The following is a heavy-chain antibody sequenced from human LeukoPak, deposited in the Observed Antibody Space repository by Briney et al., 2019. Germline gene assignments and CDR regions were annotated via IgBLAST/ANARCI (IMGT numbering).Heavy chain of an antibody. V-gene: IGHV1-69*05. CDR2: IIPIFGTA. D-gene: IGHD2-15*01. CDR1: GGTFSSYA. Sequence: GASVKVSCKASGGTFSSYAISWVRQAPGQGLEWMGGIIPIFGTANYAQKFQGRVTITTDESTSTAYMELSSLRSEDTAVYYCVRDYFCSGGTCDDCFDPWGQGTLVTVSS. CDR3: VRDYFCSGGTCDDCFDP. J-gene: IGHJ5*02.